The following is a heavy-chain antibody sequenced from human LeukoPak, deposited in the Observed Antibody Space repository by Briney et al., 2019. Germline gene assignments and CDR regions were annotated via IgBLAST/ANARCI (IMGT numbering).Heavy chain of an antibody. V-gene: IGHV3-23*01. Sequence: GGSLRLSCAASGFIFGSAAMSRVRQAPGEGLEWVSAIVGNGETTYYADSVKGRFTISRDNSKNTLYLQMNTLRAEDTAVYYCAKLGLGYADYWGQGTLVTVPS. CDR2: IVGNGETT. D-gene: IGHD3/OR15-3a*01. CDR3: AKLGLGYADY. J-gene: IGHJ4*02. CDR1: GFIFGSAA.